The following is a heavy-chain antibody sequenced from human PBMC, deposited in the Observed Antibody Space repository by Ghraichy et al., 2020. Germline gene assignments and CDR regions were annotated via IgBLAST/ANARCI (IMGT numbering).Heavy chain of an antibody. D-gene: IGHD3-10*01. CDR3: AKEGGYYYGSGSINWFDP. V-gene: IGHV3-30*18. J-gene: IGHJ5*02. Sequence: LSLTCAASGFTFSSYGMHWVRQAPGKGLEWVAVISYDGSNKYYADSVKGRFTISRDNSKNTLYLQMNSLRAEDTAVYYCAKEGGYYYGSGSINWFDPWGQGTLVTVSS. CDR2: ISYDGSNK. CDR1: GFTFSSYG.